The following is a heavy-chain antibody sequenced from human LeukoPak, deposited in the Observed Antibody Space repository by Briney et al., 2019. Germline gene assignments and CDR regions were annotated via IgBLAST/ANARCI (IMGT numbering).Heavy chain of an antibody. D-gene: IGHD4-17*01. Sequence: GASVKVSCKASGYTFTNSYIHWVRQAPGQVLEWMGLINPDGGNTNYAQNFQGRVTLTRDTSTSTVYMELSSLRAEDTAVYYCAKENWPTVTSPGRTSFDYWGQGTLVTVSP. J-gene: IGHJ4*02. CDR3: AKENWPTVTSPGRTSFDY. V-gene: IGHV1-46*01. CDR1: GYTFTNSY. CDR2: INPDGGNT.